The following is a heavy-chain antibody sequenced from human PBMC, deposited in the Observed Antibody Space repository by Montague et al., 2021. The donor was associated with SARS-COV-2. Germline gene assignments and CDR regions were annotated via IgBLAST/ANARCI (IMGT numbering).Heavy chain of an antibody. D-gene: IGHD4/OR15-4a*01. Sequence: SLRLSCAVSGFTFSSYAMTWVRQAPGEGLEWVSDISGSGYTIYYADSVKGRVTISRDNSNNILYLQMNSLRAEDTAVYYCAKGMRITSDYDGFDVWGQGTTVTVSS. CDR2: ISGSGYTI. CDR1: GFTFSSYA. V-gene: IGHV3-23*01. CDR3: AKGMRITSDYDGFDV. J-gene: IGHJ6*02.